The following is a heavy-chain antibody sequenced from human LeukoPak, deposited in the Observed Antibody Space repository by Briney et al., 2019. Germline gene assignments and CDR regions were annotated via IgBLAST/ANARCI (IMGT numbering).Heavy chain of an antibody. D-gene: IGHD6-19*01. CDR2: IYAGGTT. CDR1: GFTVSTNY. J-gene: IGHJ5*02. V-gene: IGHV3-53*01. Sequence: PGGSLRPSCAASGFTVSTNYMSWVRQAPGRGLEWVSVIYAGGTTYYADSVKGRFTISRDNSKNTLYLQMNSLRDEDTAVYYCARDSSGWYDHWGQGTLVTVSS. CDR3: ARDSSGWYDH.